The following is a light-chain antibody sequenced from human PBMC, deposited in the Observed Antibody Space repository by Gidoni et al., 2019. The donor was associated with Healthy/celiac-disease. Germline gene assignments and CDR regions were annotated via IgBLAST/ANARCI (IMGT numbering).Light chain of an antibody. CDR3: QQYYSTPLT. J-gene: IGKJ1*01. Sequence: DIVMTQSPDVMAGSLGERATSHCKSSQSVLYSYNNKNYLAWYQQTPGQPPKLLIYWASLRESGVSDRFSGSGAGKYFSLTISSLQAENVAVYYCQQYYSTPLTFXXXTKVEIK. CDR2: WAS. V-gene: IGKV4-1*01. CDR1: QSVLYSYNNKNY.